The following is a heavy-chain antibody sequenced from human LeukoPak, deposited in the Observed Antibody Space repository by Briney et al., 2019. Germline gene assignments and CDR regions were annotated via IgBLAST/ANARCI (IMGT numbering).Heavy chain of an antibody. D-gene: IGHD3-10*01. J-gene: IGHJ4*02. Sequence: GRSLRLSCAASGFSFSRYYMYWVRQAPGKGLEWVAIISYDGSIKYYADSVKGRFTISRDNSKNTLYLQMNSLRADDTAVYYCAKGPGSGFNPFDYWGQGTLVTVSS. CDR3: AKGPGSGFNPFDY. V-gene: IGHV3-30*18. CDR1: GFSFSRYY. CDR2: ISYDGSIK.